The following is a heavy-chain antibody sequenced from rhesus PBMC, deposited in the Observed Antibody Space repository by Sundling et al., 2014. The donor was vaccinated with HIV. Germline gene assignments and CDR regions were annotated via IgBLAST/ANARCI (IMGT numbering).Heavy chain of an antibody. CDR1: GGSLRENYR. CDR3: ARASTYYNLWTGFDF. D-gene: IGHD3-3*01. J-gene: IGHJ4*01. V-gene: IGHV4S10*01. CDR2: IYGTSMTT. Sequence: QVYLQESGPGLMKASETLSLTCAISGGSLRENYRWNWIRQAPGKGLEWIGYIYGTSMTTTYNPSLRGRILISKDMSRNHFSLKLNSLTVADTAMYYCARASTYYNLWTGFDFWGPGSWSPSPQ.